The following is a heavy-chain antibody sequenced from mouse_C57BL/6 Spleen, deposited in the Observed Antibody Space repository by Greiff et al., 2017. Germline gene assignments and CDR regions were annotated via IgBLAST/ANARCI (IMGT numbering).Heavy chain of an antibody. D-gene: IGHD3-3*01. CDR1: GYTFTSYW. Sequence: VQLLQPGAELVRPGSSVKLSCKASGYTFTSYWMDWVKQRPGQGLEWIGNIYPSDSETHYNQKFKDKDTLTVDKASSTAYMQLSRLTCGDSAVYYSAREGWGFDYWGQGTTLTVSS. CDR3: AREGWGFDY. J-gene: IGHJ2*01. V-gene: IGHV1-61*01. CDR2: IYPSDSET.